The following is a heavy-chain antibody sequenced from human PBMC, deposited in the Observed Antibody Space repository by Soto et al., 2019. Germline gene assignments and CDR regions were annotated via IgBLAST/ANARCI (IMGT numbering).Heavy chain of an antibody. CDR1: GFSFSNCG. Sequence: QVQLVESGGGVVQPGRSLRLSCAASGFSFSNCGMHWVRQAPGKGLEWVAAISFDGNDKYYSESVKGRFTISRDNSKNTLFLQMNSLRVEDTAVYYCVKGSEVGRQELDGWGQGTLGTVAS. CDR3: VKGSEVGRQELDG. J-gene: IGHJ4*02. V-gene: IGHV3-30*18. D-gene: IGHD3-3*01. CDR2: ISFDGNDK.